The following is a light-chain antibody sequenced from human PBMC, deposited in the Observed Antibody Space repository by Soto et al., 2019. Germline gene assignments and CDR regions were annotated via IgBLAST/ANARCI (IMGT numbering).Light chain of an antibody. CDR1: QSVSNNY. J-gene: IGKJ2*01. CDR2: GSS. CDR3: QQHGSSPPYT. V-gene: IGKV3-20*01. Sequence: EVVLTQSPGTLSLSPGERATLSCRASQSVSNNYFAWYQQKPGQAPRLLIFGSSDRATGIPARLSGSGSGTEFTLIISRLEAEDFAVYYCQQHGSSPPYTFGQGTKVEIK.